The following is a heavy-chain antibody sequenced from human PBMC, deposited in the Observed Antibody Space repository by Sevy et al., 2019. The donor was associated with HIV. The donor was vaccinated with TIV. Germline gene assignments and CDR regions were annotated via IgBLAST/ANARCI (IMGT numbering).Heavy chain of an antibody. J-gene: IGHJ4*02. V-gene: IGHV3-23*01. Sequence: GGSLRRSCAASGFTFSSYAMSWVRQAPGKGLEWVSAISGSGGSTYYADSVKGRFTISRDNTKNTLYLQMNSLRAEDTAVYYCAKGKFYRAYYFDYWGQGTLVTVSS. CDR3: AKGKFYRAYYFDY. CDR2: ISGSGGST. CDR1: GFTFSSYA.